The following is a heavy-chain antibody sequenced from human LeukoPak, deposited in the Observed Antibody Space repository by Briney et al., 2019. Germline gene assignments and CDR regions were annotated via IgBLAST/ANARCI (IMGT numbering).Heavy chain of an antibody. D-gene: IGHD6-13*01. CDR2: TYHSGST. V-gene: IGHV4-38-2*01. CDR1: GYTISSGYY. J-gene: IGHJ5*02. Sequence: PSETLTLTCAVSGYTISSGYYWGWSQQPPGKGLEWIGSTYHSGSTCYNPSLQRRVTITVDTSKNQFSLKLSSVTAADTAVYYCARHTYSSSWYSWFDPWGQGTLVTVSS. CDR3: ARHTYSSSWYSWFDP.